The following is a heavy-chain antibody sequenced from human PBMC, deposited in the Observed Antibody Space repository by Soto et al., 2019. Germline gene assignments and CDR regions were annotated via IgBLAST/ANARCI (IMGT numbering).Heavy chain of an antibody. CDR2: IIPIFGTA. V-gene: IGHV1-69*13. J-gene: IGHJ4*02. D-gene: IGHD5-18*01. CDR3: ARDGVFFYSYGYIMYY. Sequence: ASVKVSCKASGGTFSSYAISWVRQAPGQGLEWMGGIIPIFGTANYAQKSQGRVTITADESTSTAYMELSSLRSEDTAVYYCARDGVFFYSYGYIMYYWGQGTLATVYS. CDR1: GGTFSSYA.